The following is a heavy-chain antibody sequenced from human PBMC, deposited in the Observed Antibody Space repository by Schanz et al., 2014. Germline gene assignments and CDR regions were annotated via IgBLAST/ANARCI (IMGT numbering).Heavy chain of an antibody. CDR2: ISSTGGST. Sequence: EVRLMESGGGLVQPGGSLRLSCAASGFTFYNYAMTWVRQAPGKGLEWVSAISSTGGSTYYADSVKGRFTISRDNSKNTLSLLVNSLRGEDTATYYCAKAFRTTKYYGMDVWGQGTTVTVS. CDR1: GFTFYNYA. CDR3: AKAFRTTKYYGMDV. D-gene: IGHD1-1*01. V-gene: IGHV3-23*01. J-gene: IGHJ6*02.